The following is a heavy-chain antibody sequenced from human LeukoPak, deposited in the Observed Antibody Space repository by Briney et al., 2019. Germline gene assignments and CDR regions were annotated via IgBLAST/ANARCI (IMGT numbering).Heavy chain of an antibody. D-gene: IGHD1-26*01. V-gene: IGHV3-48*04. CDR1: GFTFRSYS. CDR3: ASSGSYFGY. CDR2: ISSSSSTI. J-gene: IGHJ4*02. Sequence: GGSLRLSCAASGFTFRSYSMNWVRQAPGKGLEWVSYISSSSSTIYYADSVKGRFSISRDNAKNSLYLQMNSLRAEDTAVYYCASSGSYFGYWGQGTLVTVSS.